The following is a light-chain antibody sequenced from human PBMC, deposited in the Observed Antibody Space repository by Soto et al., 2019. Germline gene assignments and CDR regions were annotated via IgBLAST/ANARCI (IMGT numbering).Light chain of an antibody. V-gene: IGLV2-14*01. CDR2: EVS. J-gene: IGLJ1*01. CDR1: SSDVCGYNY. CDR3: SSYTTTNTSV. Sequence: QSVLTQPASVSWSPGQSITISCTGTSSDVCGYNYVSWYQQHPGKAPKLMIYEVSNRPSGVSNRFSCSKSGNTASLTISGLQAEDEADYYCSSYTTTNTSVFGTGTKVTVL.